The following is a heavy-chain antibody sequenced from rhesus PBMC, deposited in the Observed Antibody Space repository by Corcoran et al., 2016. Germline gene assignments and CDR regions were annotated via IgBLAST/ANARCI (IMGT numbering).Heavy chain of an antibody. V-gene: IGHV4-173*01. CDR1: GGSISSNY. J-gene: IGHJ6*01. Sequence: QLQLQESGPGLVKPSETLSLTCAVSGGSISSNYWSWIRQPPGKGLEWIRRIAGSGGSTNYYPSRKSRVTMSTDTSKNQFSLKLSSVTAANTAVYYCAREKNTVLVVVAMPAFYGLDSWGQGVVVTVSS. D-gene: IGHD2-21*01. CDR3: AREKNTVLVVVAMPAFYGLDS. CDR2: IAGSGGST.